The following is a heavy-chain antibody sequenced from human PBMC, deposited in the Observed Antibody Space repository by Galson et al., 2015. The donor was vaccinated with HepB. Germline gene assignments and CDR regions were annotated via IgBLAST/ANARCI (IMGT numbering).Heavy chain of an antibody. D-gene: IGHD3-22*01. Sequence: SLRLSCAASGFTFSSYSMNWVRQAPGKGLEWVSSISDNGKSTYYADSVKGRFTISRDNSKNTLYLQMNSLRAEDTAVYYCAKRSPYDRSGYFESWGQGSLVTVSS. J-gene: IGHJ4*02. CDR1: GFTFSSYS. CDR2: ISDNGKST. CDR3: AKRSPYDRSGYFES. V-gene: IGHV3-23*01.